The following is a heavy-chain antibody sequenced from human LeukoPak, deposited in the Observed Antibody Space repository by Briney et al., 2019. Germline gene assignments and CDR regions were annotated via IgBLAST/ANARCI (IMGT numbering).Heavy chain of an antibody. J-gene: IGHJ5*02. CDR3: VKAADDSSGYYAS. V-gene: IGHV3-23*01. Sequence: SVKGRFTISRDNSRNTLYLQMSSLRADDTAVYYCVKAADDSSGYYASWSQGTLVTVSS. D-gene: IGHD3-22*01.